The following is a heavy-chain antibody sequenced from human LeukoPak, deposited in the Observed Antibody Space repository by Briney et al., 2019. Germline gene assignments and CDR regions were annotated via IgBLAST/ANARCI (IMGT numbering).Heavy chain of an antibody. CDR1: GGSISSYY. CDR3: ARGYCSGGSCYLPV. V-gene: IGHV4-59*08. J-gene: IGHJ4*02. Sequence: SETLSLTCTVSGGSISSYYWSWIRQPPGKGPEWIGYIYYSGSTYYNPSLKSRVTISVDTSKNQFSLKLSSVTAADTAAYYCARGYCSGGSCYLPVWGQGTLVTVSS. D-gene: IGHD2-15*01. CDR2: IYYSGST.